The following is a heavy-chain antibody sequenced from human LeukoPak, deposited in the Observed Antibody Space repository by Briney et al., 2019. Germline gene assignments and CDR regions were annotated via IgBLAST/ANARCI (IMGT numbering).Heavy chain of an antibody. D-gene: IGHD3-10*01. J-gene: IGHJ4*02. V-gene: IGHV1-18*01. CDR2: ISAYNGNT. Sequence: ASVKVSCKASRYTFSEYGVSWVRQAPGQGPEWVGWISAYNGNTKYAQKFQGRVTLTTDTSTNTAYMELTNLRSDDTAVYYCAREGLSIIIFYLDYWGQGTLVTVSS. CDR1: RYTFSEYG. CDR3: AREGLSIIIFYLDY.